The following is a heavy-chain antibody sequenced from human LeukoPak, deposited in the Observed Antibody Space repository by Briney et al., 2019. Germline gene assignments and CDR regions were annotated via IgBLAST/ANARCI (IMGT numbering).Heavy chain of an antibody. CDR3: ARECVVVPAAIYWFDP. CDR1: GFTFSSYS. V-gene: IGHV3-21*01. J-gene: IGHJ5*02. Sequence: PGGSLRLSCAASGFTFSSYSMNWVRQAPGKGLEWVSSISSSSSYIYYADSVKGRFTISRGNAKNSLYLQMNSLRAEDTAVYYCARECVVVPAAIYWFDPWGQGTLVTVSS. CDR2: ISSSSSYI. D-gene: IGHD2-2*02.